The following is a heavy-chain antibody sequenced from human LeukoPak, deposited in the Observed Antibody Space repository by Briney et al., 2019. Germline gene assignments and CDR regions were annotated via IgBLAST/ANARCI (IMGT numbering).Heavy chain of an antibody. CDR3: ARDGLAGRGYFDY. CDR2: INPNSGGT. V-gene: IGHV1-2*04. Sequence: ASVKVSCKASGYTFTCYYMHWVRQAPGQGLEWMGWINPNSGGTNYAQKFQGWVTMTRDTSISTAYMELSRLRSDDTAVYYCARDGLAGRGYFDYWGQRTLVTVSS. J-gene: IGHJ4*02. D-gene: IGHD6-19*01. CDR1: GYTFTCYY.